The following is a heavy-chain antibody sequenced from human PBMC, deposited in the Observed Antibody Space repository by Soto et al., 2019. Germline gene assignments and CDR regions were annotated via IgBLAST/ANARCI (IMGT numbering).Heavy chain of an antibody. CDR1: GYSFTSYW. D-gene: IGHD1-26*01. Sequence: EVQLVQSGAEVKKPGESLKISCKGSGYSFTSYWIGWVRQMPGKGLECMGIIYPGDSDTRYSPSFQAQGTISPDKSSRTGYLQGSRLKASDTAMYYCARPRYPGRGYYGMDVWGQGTTVTVAS. V-gene: IGHV5-51*01. CDR2: IYPGDSDT. CDR3: ARPRYPGRGYYGMDV. J-gene: IGHJ6*02.